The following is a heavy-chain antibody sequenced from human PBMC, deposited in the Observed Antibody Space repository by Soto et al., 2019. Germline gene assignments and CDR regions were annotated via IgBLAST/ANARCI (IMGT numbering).Heavy chain of an antibody. CDR1: GGSISSYY. Sequence: ETLSLTCTVSGGSISSYYWSWIRQPPGKGLEWIGYIYYSGSTNYNPSLKSRVTISVDTSKNQFSLKLSSVTAADTAVYYCARDRIAASSGSNWFDPWGQGTLVTVSS. J-gene: IGHJ5*02. V-gene: IGHV4-59*01. D-gene: IGHD6-13*01. CDR2: IYYSGST. CDR3: ARDRIAASSGSNWFDP.